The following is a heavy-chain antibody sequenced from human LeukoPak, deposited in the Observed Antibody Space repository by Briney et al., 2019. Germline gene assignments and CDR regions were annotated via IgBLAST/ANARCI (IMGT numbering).Heavy chain of an antibody. CDR1: GGSISSSSYY. J-gene: IGHJ4*02. Sequence: SETLSLTCTVSGGSISSSSYYWGWIRQPPGKGLEWIGSIYYSGSTYYNPSLKSRVTISVDTSKNQFSLKLSSVTAADTAVYYCVLYLRDYYGSGSYDYWGQGTLVTVSS. CDR2: IYYSGST. CDR3: VLYLRDYYGSGSYDY. V-gene: IGHV4-39*01. D-gene: IGHD3-10*01.